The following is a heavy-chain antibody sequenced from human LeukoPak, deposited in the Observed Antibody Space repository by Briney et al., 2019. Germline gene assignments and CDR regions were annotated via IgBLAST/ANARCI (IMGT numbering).Heavy chain of an antibody. CDR2: ISGSGGST. J-gene: IGHJ4*02. V-gene: IGHV3-23*01. CDR1: GFTFSSYA. Sequence: GGSLRLSCAASGFTFSSYAMSWVRQAPGKGLEWVSAISGSGGSTYYADSVKGRFTISRDNSKNTLHLQMNSLRAEDTAVYYCAKEEWGITIFGVVIISPFDYWGQGTLVTVSS. CDR3: AKEEWGITIFGVVIISPFDY. D-gene: IGHD3-3*01.